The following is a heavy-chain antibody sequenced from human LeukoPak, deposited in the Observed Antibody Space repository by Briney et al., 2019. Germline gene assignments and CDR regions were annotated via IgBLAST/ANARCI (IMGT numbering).Heavy chain of an antibody. CDR3: ARGRWLQLPFDY. CDR1: GGSISSGGYY. J-gene: IGHJ4*02. V-gene: IGHV4-61*08. D-gene: IGHD5-24*01. CDR2: IYYSGST. Sequence: KPSETLSLTCTVSGGSISSGGYYWSWIRQHPGKGLEWIGYIYYSGSTNYNPSLKSRVTISVDTSKNQFSLKLSSVTAADTAVYYCARGRWLQLPFDYWGQGTLVTVSS.